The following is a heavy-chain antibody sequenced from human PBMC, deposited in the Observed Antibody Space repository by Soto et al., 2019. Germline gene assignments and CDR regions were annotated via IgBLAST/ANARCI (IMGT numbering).Heavy chain of an antibody. V-gene: IGHV3-21*01. Sequence: EVQLVESGGGLVKPGGSLRLSCAASGFTLSIYSMNWVRQAPGKGLEWVSSISSSSSYIYYADSVKGRFTISRDNAKNSLYLQMNSLRAEDTAVYYCARDYYYDSSGYSEGAFDIWGQGTMVTVSS. CDR1: GFTLSIYS. J-gene: IGHJ3*02. D-gene: IGHD3-22*01. CDR3: ARDYYYDSSGYSEGAFDI. CDR2: ISSSSSYI.